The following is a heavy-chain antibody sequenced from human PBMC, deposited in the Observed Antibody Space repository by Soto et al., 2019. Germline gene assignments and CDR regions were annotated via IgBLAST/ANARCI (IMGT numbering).Heavy chain of an antibody. Sequence: ASVKVSCQASGYTFTSYAMHWVRQAPGQRLEWMGWINAGNGNTKYSQKFQGRVTITRDTSASTAYMELSSLRSEDTAVYYCARLQDLGGYYNWFDPWGQGTLVTVSS. CDR2: INAGNGNT. CDR1: GYTFTSYA. D-gene: IGHD3-22*01. CDR3: ARLQDLGGYYNWFDP. V-gene: IGHV1-3*01. J-gene: IGHJ5*02.